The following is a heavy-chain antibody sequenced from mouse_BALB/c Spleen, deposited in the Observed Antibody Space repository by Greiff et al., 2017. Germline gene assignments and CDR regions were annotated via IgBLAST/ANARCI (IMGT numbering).Heavy chain of an antibody. CDR3: ARDGYDFDY. V-gene: IGHV1-54*01. Sequence: QVHVKQSGAELVRPGTSVKVSCKASGYAFTNYLIEWVKQRPGQGLEWIGVINPGSGGTNYNEKFKGKATLTADKSSSTAYMQLSSLTSDDSAVYFCARDGYDFDYWGQGTTLTVSS. J-gene: IGHJ2*01. D-gene: IGHD2-2*01. CDR2: INPGSGGT. CDR1: GYAFTNYL.